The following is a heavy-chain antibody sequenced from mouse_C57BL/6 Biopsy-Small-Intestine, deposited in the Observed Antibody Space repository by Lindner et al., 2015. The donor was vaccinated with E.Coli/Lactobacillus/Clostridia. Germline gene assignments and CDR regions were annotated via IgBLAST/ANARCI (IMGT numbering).Heavy chain of an antibody. J-gene: IGHJ2*01. CDR3: ARHYYYGSNYENFDY. CDR2: IYPRSGNT. Sequence: VQLQESGAELARPGASVKLSCKASGYTFTSYGISWVKQRTGQGLEWIGEIYPRSGNTYYNEKFKGKVSLTADKSSRTAYMELRSLTSEDSAVYFCARHYYYGSNYENFDYWGQGTTLTVSS. CDR1: GYTFTSYG. D-gene: IGHD1-1*01. V-gene: IGHV1-81*01.